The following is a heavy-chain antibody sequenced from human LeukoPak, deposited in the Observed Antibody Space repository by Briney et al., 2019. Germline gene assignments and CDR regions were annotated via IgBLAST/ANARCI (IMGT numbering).Heavy chain of an antibody. CDR1: GGTFSSYA. Sequence: GSSVKVSCKASGGTFSSYAISWVRQAPGQGLEWMGGIIPIFGTANYAQTFQGRATITTDESRRTAYMELCGLRSEDTAVYYCARAGLSVLELRYWGQGTLVTVSS. J-gene: IGHJ4*02. CDR3: ARAGLSVLELRY. V-gene: IGHV1-69*05. D-gene: IGHD1-7*01. CDR2: IIPIFGTA.